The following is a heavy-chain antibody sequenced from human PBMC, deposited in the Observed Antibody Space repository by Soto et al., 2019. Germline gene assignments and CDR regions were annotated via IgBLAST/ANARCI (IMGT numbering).Heavy chain of an antibody. D-gene: IGHD5-18*01. CDR2: IGGSGDRT. Sequence: EEQLLESGGGLVQPGGSLRLSCAASGFTFSRYAMSWVRQAPGKGLEWVSTIGGSGDRTYYTDSVKGRVTISRDNSKNTLYLQMNSLRVEDTAVYYSAKIGHSYGGIVLWGQGTLVTVSS. V-gene: IGHV3-23*01. CDR3: AKIGHSYGGIVL. CDR1: GFTFSRYA. J-gene: IGHJ4*02.